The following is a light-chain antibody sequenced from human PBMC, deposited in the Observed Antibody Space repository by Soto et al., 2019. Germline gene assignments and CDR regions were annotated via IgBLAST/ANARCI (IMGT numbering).Light chain of an antibody. CDR2: DVS. CDR1: STDVGGYNF. CDR3: SSFAFSKVV. Sequence: QSALTQPRSVSGSPGQSVTISCTGTSTDVGGYNFVSWYEQHPGKAPKLMIFDVSKRPSGVPDRFSGSKSGNTASLTISGLQAEDEADYYCSSFAFSKVVFGGGTKLTVL. V-gene: IGLV2-11*01. J-gene: IGLJ3*02.